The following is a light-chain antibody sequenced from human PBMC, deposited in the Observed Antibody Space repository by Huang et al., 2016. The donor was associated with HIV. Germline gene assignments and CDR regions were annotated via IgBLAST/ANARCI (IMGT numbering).Light chain of an antibody. CDR1: QDIGIN. V-gene: IGKV1-9*01. CDR2: SES. CDR3: NLHISYPIT. Sequence: IQLTQFPSSLSASVGDRVTITCQASQDIGINLAWYQQKPGTAPNVLIYSESTLPSGTPFRFSASVSGTYSTLPLNTRRAEEYAPSDRNLHISYPITFGQGTR. J-gene: IGKJ5*01.